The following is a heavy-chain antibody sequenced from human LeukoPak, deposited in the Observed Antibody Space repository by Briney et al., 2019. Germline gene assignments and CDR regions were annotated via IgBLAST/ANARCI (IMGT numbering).Heavy chain of an antibody. J-gene: IGHJ5*01. Sequence: GSLRLSCVASGFTFNNYWMSWVRQAPGKGLEWVANIKQDGSVKNYVDYMEGRFTISRDNAKNSLYLQMNGLRAEDTAVYYCVRTSRSSSTDSWGQGTLVTVSS. V-gene: IGHV3-7*01. CDR3: VRTSRSSSTDS. CDR1: GFTFNNYW. CDR2: IKQDGSVK. D-gene: IGHD6-6*01.